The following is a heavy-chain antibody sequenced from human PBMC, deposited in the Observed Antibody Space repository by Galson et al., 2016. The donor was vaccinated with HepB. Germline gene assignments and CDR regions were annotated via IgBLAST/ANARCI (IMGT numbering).Heavy chain of an antibody. V-gene: IGHV5-10-1*01. CDR3: ARLTLTKTPRSYYDVYMYV. D-gene: IGHD4-11*01. CDR2: IDPSDSYT. J-gene: IGHJ6*03. Sequence: QSGAEVKKPGESLRISCKGSGYSFTNYWISWVRQMPGKGLEWLGRIDPSDSYTNYSPSFQGHVTISGDKSISTAYLQWDSLKASDTATFYCARLTLTKTPRSYYDVYMYVWGKGTTVTVSS. CDR1: GYSFTNYW.